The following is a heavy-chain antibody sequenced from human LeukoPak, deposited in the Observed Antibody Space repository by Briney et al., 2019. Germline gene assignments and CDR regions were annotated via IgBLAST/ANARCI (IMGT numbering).Heavy chain of an antibody. Sequence: PSETLSLTCSVSGDDMTTHYWSWIRQPPGKGLEWIGYVYNTGSTTYNPSLRSRVFISVDTSKNQFSLKLSSVTAADTAVYYCARLIGEYYYDSSGYYYGAFDYWGQGTLVTVSS. CDR1: GDDMTTHY. V-gene: IGHV4-59*11. J-gene: IGHJ4*02. CDR3: ARLIGEYYYDSSGYYYGAFDY. CDR2: VYNTGST. D-gene: IGHD3-22*01.